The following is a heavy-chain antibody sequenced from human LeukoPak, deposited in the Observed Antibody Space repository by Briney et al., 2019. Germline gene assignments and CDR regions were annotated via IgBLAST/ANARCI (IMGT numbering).Heavy chain of an antibody. Sequence: TGGSLRLSCAASGFTFSSYAMSWVRQAPGKGLEWVSAISGSGGSTYYADSVKGRFTISRDNSKNTLYLQMNSLRAEDTAVYYCAKMLEWLLYLDYWGQGTLVTVSS. CDR3: AKMLEWLLYLDY. CDR2: ISGSGGST. CDR1: GFTFSSYA. D-gene: IGHD3-3*01. V-gene: IGHV3-23*01. J-gene: IGHJ4*02.